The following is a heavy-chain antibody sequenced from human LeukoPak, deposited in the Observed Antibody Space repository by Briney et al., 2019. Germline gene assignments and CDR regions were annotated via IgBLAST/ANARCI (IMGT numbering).Heavy chain of an antibody. D-gene: IGHD3-10*01. Sequence: PSETLSLTCTVSGASISGGSYYWSWIRQPAGKGLEWIGRIYTTGSTNYNPSLKSRVTISVDTSKNQFSLELSSMTAADTAVYYCVRSPGGSGTRAFDIWGQGTMVTVSS. CDR3: VRSPGGSGTRAFDI. CDR1: GASISGGSYY. J-gene: IGHJ3*02. V-gene: IGHV4-61*02. CDR2: IYTTGST.